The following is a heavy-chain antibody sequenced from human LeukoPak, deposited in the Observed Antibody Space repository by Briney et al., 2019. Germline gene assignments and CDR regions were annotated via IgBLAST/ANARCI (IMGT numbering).Heavy chain of an antibody. CDR1: GGTFSSYA. CDR2: IIPIFGTA. V-gene: IGHV1-69*05. Sequence: GASVKVSCKASGGTFSSYAISWVRQAPGQGLEWMGGIIPIFGTANYAQKFQGRVTITTDESTSTAYMELSSLRSEDTAVYYCARERYCSGGSFYSLDAFDIWGQGTTVTVSS. J-gene: IGHJ3*02. D-gene: IGHD2-15*01. CDR3: ARERYCSGGSFYSLDAFDI.